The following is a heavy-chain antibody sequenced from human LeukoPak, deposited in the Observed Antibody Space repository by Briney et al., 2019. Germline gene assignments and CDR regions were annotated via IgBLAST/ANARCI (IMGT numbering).Heavy chain of an antibody. V-gene: IGHV1-2*06. CDR3: ARDESGHWFDP. CDR1: GYRFTGYY. J-gene: IGHJ5*02. CDR2: INPHSGDT. Sequence: ASVEVSCKASGYRFTGYYIHWVRQAPGQGLEWMGRINPHSGDTTYAQKFHGRVTLTTDTSISTAYMELGRLRYDDTAVNYCARDESGHWFDPWGQGSLVTVSS.